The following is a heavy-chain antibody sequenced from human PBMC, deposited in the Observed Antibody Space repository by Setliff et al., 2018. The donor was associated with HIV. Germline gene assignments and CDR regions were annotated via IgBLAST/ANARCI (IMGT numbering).Heavy chain of an antibody. J-gene: IGHJ4*02. CDR1: GFTFRNYW. D-gene: IGHD1-26*01. Sequence: PGVSLRLSCVGSGFTFRNYWMRWVRQAPGKGLERVANIKQDGSEKYYVDSVKGRFTISRDNAKNSLYLQVNSLRAEDTAVYYCAREATWESDYWGQGTLVTVSS. V-gene: IGHV3-7*03. CDR2: IKQDGSEK. CDR3: AREATWESDY.